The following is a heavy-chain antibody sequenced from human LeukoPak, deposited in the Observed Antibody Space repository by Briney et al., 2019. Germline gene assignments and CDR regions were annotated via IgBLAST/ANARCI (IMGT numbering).Heavy chain of an antibody. CDR3: ARDKDNGCGD. V-gene: IGHV1-2*02. CDR1: RYPFRDYQ. J-gene: IGHJ4*02. Sequence: ASVKLSSKASRYPFRDYQMHWVRQAPGQGLEWMGWINPNTGGTNYAQKFQGRVSMTRDTSMNTAYMDLSTLRSDDTAVYYCARDKDNGCGDWGQGTLVTVSS. D-gene: IGHD3-10*01. CDR2: INPNTGGT.